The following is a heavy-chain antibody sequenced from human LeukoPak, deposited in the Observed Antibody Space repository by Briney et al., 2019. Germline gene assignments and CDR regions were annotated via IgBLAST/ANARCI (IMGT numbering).Heavy chain of an antibody. V-gene: IGHV4-39*01. CDR1: GGSISITSYY. D-gene: IGHD6-19*01. J-gene: IGHJ3*01. CDR3: ARRLYNSGWYW. CDR2: MYSSGST. Sequence: PSETLSLTCTVSGGSISITSYYWGWIRQPPGKGLEWIGSMYSSGSTYYNPSLKSRVTISVDTSKNQFSLKLNSVTAADTAVYYCARRLYNSGWYWWGQGTMVTVSS.